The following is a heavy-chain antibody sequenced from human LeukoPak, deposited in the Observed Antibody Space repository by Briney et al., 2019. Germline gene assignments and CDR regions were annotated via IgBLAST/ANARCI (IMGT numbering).Heavy chain of an antibody. V-gene: IGHV3-7*01. J-gene: IGHJ4*02. CDR1: GFIFSDYW. Sequence: GRSLRLSCVTSGFIFSDYWMGWVRQAPGKGPEWVASIKPDGNEQYYVDSVRGRFTISRDNSKDSLFLQMDSLRDDDTAVYYCGRERVSAYDYWGQGTLVTVSS. CDR3: GRERVSAYDY. CDR2: IKPDGNEQ.